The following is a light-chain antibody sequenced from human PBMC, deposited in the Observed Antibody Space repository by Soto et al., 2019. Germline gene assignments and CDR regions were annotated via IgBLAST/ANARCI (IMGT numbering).Light chain of an antibody. Sequence: EIVLTHSPGTLSLSPGEIATLSCRASRTVSNRLAWYQHKPGQAPRLLIYAASSRATGIPDRFSGGGSGTDFTLTISRLEPEDFAVYYCQQCGSSPWTFGQGTKVDIK. CDR3: QQCGSSPWT. CDR1: RTVSNR. V-gene: IGKV3-20*01. J-gene: IGKJ1*01. CDR2: AAS.